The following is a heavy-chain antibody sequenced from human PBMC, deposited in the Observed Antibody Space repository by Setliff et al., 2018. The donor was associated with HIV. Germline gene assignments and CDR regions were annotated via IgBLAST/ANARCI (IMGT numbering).Heavy chain of an antibody. CDR1: GDTFTTYV. D-gene: IGHD3-22*01. CDR3: AITSRGYSLQRGGAFDI. J-gene: IGHJ3*02. V-gene: IGHV1-69*05. Sequence: SVKVSCKGSGDTFTTYVVSWVRQAPGQGLEWMGGGSPIFSTTNYAQKFQGRVTITTDESTSRAYMELSSLRSEGTAVYYCAITSRGYSLQRGGAFDIWGQGTLVTVSS. CDR2: GSPIFSTT.